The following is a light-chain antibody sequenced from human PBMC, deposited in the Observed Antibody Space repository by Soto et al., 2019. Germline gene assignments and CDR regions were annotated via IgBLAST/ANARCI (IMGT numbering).Light chain of an antibody. CDR3: QQLNSYPLT. V-gene: IGKV1-9*01. CDR1: QHISDY. CDR2: AAS. Sequence: DIQLTQSPSFLSASVGDRVTITCRASQHISDYLAWYQQRPGKAPKLLIYAASTLQSGVPSRFSGSGSGTEFTLTISSLQPEDFATYSCQQLNSYPLTFGGGTKVEIK. J-gene: IGKJ4*01.